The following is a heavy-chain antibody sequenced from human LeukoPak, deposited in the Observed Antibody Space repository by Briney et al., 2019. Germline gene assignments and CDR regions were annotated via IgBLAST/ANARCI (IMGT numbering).Heavy chain of an antibody. J-gene: IGHJ3*02. CDR3: ARADGGATWNDAFDI. Sequence: SETLSLTCAVSGGYVNRGTFFWTWIRKPPGKGLEWIGYIYYSGSTNYNPSLKSRVTISVDTSKNQFSLKLSSVTAADTAVYYCARADGGATWNDAFDIWGQGTMVTVSS. V-gene: IGHV4-61*01. CDR2: IYYSGST. CDR1: GGYVNRGTFF. D-gene: IGHD1-26*01.